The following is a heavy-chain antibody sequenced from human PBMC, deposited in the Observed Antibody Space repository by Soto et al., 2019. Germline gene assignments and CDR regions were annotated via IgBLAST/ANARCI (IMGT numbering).Heavy chain of an antibody. V-gene: IGHV1-8*01. CDR2: MNPNSGNT. Sequence: QVQLVQSGAEVKKPGASVKVSCKASGYTFTSYDINWVRQATGQGLEWMGWMNPNSGNTGYAQKFQGRVTMTRNTSINTAYMELSSLRSEDTAVYYCARGSKGSSWYAYWFDPWGQGTLVTVSS. CDR3: ARGSKGSSWYAYWFDP. D-gene: IGHD6-13*01. J-gene: IGHJ5*02. CDR1: GYTFTSYD.